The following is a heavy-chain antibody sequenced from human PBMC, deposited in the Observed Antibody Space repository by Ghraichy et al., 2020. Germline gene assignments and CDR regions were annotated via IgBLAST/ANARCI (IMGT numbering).Heavy chain of an antibody. CDR2: IYHSGST. CDR3: ARARPCGGDCQNWFDP. CDR1: GGSISSGGYS. V-gene: IGHV4-30-2*01. D-gene: IGHD2-21*02. J-gene: IGHJ5*02. Sequence: SETLSLTCAVSGGSISSGGYSWSWIRQPPGKGLEWIGYIYHSGSTYYNPSLKSRVTISVDRSKNQFSLKLSSVTAADTAVYYCARARPCGGDCQNWFDPWGQGTLVTVSS.